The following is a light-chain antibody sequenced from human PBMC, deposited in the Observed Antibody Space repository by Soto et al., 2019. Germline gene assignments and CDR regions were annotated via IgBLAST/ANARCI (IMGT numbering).Light chain of an antibody. Sequence: EIVLTQSPGTLALSPGERATLSCRASQSVSSTYLAWYRQKPGQAHRLLIYGASSRATGIPDRFSGSGSGTDFTLIISRLEPEDFAVYYCQQYAGSPWTVGQGTKVDIK. CDR3: QQYAGSPWT. V-gene: IGKV3-20*01. J-gene: IGKJ1*01. CDR2: GAS. CDR1: QSVSSTY.